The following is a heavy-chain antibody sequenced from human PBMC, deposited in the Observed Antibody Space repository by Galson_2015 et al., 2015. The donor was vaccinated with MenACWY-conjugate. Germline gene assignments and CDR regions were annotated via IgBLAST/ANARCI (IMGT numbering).Heavy chain of an antibody. V-gene: IGHV3-7*03. CDR2: IKQDGSEK. CDR1: GFTFNNYW. CDR3: ARDLGFYCSHNDCYSPY. J-gene: IGHJ4*02. Sequence: SLRLSCAASGFTFNNYWMSWVRHVPGKGPEWVANIKQDGSEKYYVDSVRGRFTIPRDNAKSSLFLQMSSLRAEDTAVYYCARDLGFYCSHNDCYSPYWGQGTLVTVSS. D-gene: IGHD2-15*01.